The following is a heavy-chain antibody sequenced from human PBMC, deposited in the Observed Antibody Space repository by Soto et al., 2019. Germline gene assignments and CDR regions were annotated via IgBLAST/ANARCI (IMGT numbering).Heavy chain of an antibody. CDR1: GGSISSYY. D-gene: IGHD4-17*01. J-gene: IGHJ4*02. CDR3: ASTTAVPNTLRSRYFFDY. CDR2: IYYSGST. V-gene: IGHV4-59*01. Sequence: PSETLSLTCTVSGGSISSYYWSWIRQPPGKGLEWIGYIYYSGSTNYNPSLKSRVTISVDLSKNRFSLRLSSVTTADTALYYCASTTAVPNTLRSRYFFDYWGQGTLVTVSS.